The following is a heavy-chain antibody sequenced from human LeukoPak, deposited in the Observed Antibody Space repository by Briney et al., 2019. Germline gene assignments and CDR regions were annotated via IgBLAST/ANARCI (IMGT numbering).Heavy chain of an antibody. CDR3: ARVSVVVVAATQRFDP. Sequence: GGSLRLSCAASGFTFSSYWMSWVRQAPGKGLEWVAHIKQDGSEKYYVDSVKGRFTISRDNAKNSLYLQMNSLRAEDTAVYYCARVSVVVVAATQRFDPWGQGTLVTVSS. V-gene: IGHV3-7*01. J-gene: IGHJ5*02. CDR2: IKQDGSEK. CDR1: GFTFSSYW. D-gene: IGHD2-15*01.